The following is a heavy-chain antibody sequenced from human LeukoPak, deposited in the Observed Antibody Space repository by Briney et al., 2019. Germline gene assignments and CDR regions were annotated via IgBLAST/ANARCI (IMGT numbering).Heavy chain of an antibody. D-gene: IGHD3-22*01. Sequence: GESLKISCKGSGYSFTSYWIGWVRQMPGKGLEWMGIIYPGDSDTRYSPSFQGQVTISADKSISTAYLQWSSLKASDTAMYYCARHSSYYDSSGYYFSDYWGQGTLVTVSS. CDR1: GYSFTSYW. CDR2: IYPGDSDT. CDR3: ARHSSYYDSSGYYFSDY. J-gene: IGHJ4*02. V-gene: IGHV5-51*01.